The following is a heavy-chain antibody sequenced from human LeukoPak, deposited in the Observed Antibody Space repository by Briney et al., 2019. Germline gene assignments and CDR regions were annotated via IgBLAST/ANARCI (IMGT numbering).Heavy chain of an antibody. Sequence: GGSLRLSCAASGFTFDDYGMSWVRQVPGKGLEWVSGIDWSGDRIAYADSVKGRFTISRDNAKNSLSLQVSSLRAEDTALYHCARSGYSSGWYRGPFDYWGQGALVTVSS. J-gene: IGHJ4*02. D-gene: IGHD6-19*01. CDR1: GFTFDDYG. V-gene: IGHV3-20*01. CDR3: ARSGYSSGWYRGPFDY. CDR2: IDWSGDRI.